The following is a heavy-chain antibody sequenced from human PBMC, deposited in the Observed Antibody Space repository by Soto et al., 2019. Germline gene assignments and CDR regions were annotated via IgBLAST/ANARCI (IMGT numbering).Heavy chain of an antibody. J-gene: IGHJ4*02. CDR3: ARVAYYYDSRASDY. D-gene: IGHD3-22*01. CDR2: ISSSGSTI. Sequence: GGSLRLSCAASGFTFSDYYMSWIRQAPGKGLEWVSYISSSGSTIYYADSVKGRFTISRDNAKNSLYLQMNSLRAEDTAVYYRARVAYYYDSRASDYWGQGTLVTVSS. V-gene: IGHV3-11*01. CDR1: GFTFSDYY.